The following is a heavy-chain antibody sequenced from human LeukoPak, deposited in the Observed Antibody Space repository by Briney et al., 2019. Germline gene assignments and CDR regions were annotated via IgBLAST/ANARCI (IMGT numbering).Heavy chain of an antibody. CDR2: IATYNGDT. V-gene: IGHV1-18*01. CDR1: GDTFTNYG. J-gene: IGHJ4*02. CDR3: ARDQTYSYDTSGYYLFDY. Sequence: ASVKVSRKTSGDTFTNYGINWVRQAPGQGLEWIGWIATYNGDTNYAQKFQGRVTITADESTSTAYMELSSLKSEDTAVYYCARDQTYSYDTSGYYLFDYWGQGTLVTVSS. D-gene: IGHD3-22*01.